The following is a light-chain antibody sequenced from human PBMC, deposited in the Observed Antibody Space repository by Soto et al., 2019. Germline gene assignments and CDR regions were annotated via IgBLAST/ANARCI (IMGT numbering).Light chain of an antibody. CDR2: KVS. V-gene: IGKV2-30*02. Sequence: DVVMTQSPLSLPVTLGQPASISCRSSQSLVHSDGNTYLNWFHQRPGQSPRRLIYKVSNRDSGVPDRFSGSGSDTDFTLKISGVEAEDVGVYDCMQGTHWPPYTVGQGTKLEIK. CDR1: QSLVHSDGNTY. J-gene: IGKJ2*01. CDR3: MQGTHWPPYT.